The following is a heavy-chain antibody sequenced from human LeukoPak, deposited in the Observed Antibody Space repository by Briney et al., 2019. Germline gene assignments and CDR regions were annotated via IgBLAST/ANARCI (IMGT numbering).Heavy chain of an antibody. CDR2: IYVGGNT. J-gene: IGHJ1*01. CDR3: VRLRGYNTGYHEYFDH. Sequence: SETLSLTCTVSRASIRTPDYYWAWVRQPPGKGLEWIGSIYVGGNTYHNLSLRSRVSISADTSKNQFSLKLTSVTAADTAVYYCVRLRGYNTGYHEYFDHWGQGTQVTVSS. CDR1: RASIRTPDYY. D-gene: IGHD3-3*01. V-gene: IGHV4-39*01.